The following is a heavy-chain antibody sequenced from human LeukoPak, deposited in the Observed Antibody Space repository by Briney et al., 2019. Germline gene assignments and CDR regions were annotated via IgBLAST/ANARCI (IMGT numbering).Heavy chain of an antibody. CDR1: GFTVSSNY. CDR2: IYSGGNT. V-gene: IGHV3-53*03. D-gene: IGHD1-26*01. Sequence: AGGSLRLSCAASGFTVSSNYMSWVRQAPGKGLEWVSLIYSGGNTYYADSVKGRFTISRDNAKSSLYLQMNSLRAEDTAVYYCARGGSYLSAFDIWGQGTMVTVSS. J-gene: IGHJ3*02. CDR3: ARGGSYLSAFDI.